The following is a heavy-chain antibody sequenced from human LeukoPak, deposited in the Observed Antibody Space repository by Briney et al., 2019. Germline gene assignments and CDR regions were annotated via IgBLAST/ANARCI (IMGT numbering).Heavy chain of an antibody. CDR3: ARNPLGSGAIDY. Sequence: SVKVSCKASGGTFSSYAISGVRQAPGQGLEWMGGIIPTFGTANYAQKFQGRVTITADKSTSTAYMELSSLRSEDTAVYYCARNPLGSGAIDYWGQGTLVTVSS. D-gene: IGHD2-15*01. J-gene: IGHJ4*02. V-gene: IGHV1-69*06. CDR2: IIPTFGTA. CDR1: GGTFSSYA.